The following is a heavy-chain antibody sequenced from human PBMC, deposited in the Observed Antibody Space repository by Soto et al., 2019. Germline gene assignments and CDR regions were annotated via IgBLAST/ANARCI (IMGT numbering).Heavy chain of an antibody. D-gene: IGHD6-6*01. CDR3: VKDTGIAARKWFAD. CDR2: ISWNSGSI. Sequence: EVQLVESGGGLVQPGRSLRLSCAGSGFTCDDYAMHWVRQAPGKGLEWVSGISWNSGSIGYADSVKGRFTIARDNAKNSLDLTMNSLRAEDTALYYFVKDTGIAARKWFADWGQGTVVTVSA. J-gene: IGHJ4*02. V-gene: IGHV3-9*01. CDR1: GFTCDDYA.